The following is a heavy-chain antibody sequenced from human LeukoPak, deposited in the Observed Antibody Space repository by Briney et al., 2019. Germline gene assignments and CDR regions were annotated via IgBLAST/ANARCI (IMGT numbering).Heavy chain of an antibody. V-gene: IGHV3-53*01. D-gene: IGHD6-19*01. J-gene: IGHJ1*01. CDR1: GFTVSSNY. CDR2: IYSGGST. Sequence: GGSLRLSCAASGFTVSSNYMSWVRQAPGKGLEWVSVIYSGGSTYYADSVKVRFTISRDNSKNTLYLQMNSLRAEDTAVYYCARELRGIAVDRYFQHWGQGTLVTVSS. CDR3: ARELRGIAVDRYFQH.